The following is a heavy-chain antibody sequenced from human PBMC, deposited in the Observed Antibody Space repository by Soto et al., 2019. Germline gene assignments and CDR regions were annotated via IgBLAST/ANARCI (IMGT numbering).Heavy chain of an antibody. CDR1: GGSFSGYY. CDR3: ARIDGSGWFFDY. V-gene: IGHV4-34*01. J-gene: IGHJ4*02. Sequence: QVQLQQWGAGLLKPSETLSLTCAVYGGSFSGYYWSWIRQPPGKGLEWIGEINHSGSTNYNPSLKCRVTISVDTSKNQFSLKLRSVTAADAAVYFCARIDGSGWFFDYWGQGTLVTVSS. D-gene: IGHD6-19*01. CDR2: INHSGST.